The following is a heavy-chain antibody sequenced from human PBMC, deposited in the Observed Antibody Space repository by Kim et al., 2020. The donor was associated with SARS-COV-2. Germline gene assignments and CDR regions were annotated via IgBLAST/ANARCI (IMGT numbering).Heavy chain of an antibody. CDR2: ISSRGNTV. CDR3: ARGRSSGWAD. J-gene: IGHJ4*02. Sequence: GGSLRLSCAASGFTFSDHYMSWIRQAPGKGLEWISYISSRGNTVYYADSLRGRFTISSYNAKNSLYLQVNDLRGDDTALYFCARGRSSGWADWGQGALVTVSS. D-gene: IGHD6-19*01. CDR1: GFTFSDHY. V-gene: IGHV3-11*01.